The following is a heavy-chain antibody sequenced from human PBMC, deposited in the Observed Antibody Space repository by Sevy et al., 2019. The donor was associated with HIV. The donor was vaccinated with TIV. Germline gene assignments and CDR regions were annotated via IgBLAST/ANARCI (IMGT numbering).Heavy chain of an antibody. D-gene: IGHD2-15*01. Sequence: SETLSLTCTVSGGSISSSSYYWGWIRQPPGKGLEWIGSIYYRGSTYYNPSLKSRVTISVDTSKNQLSLKLSSVTAADTAVYYYARYLGSRYCSGGSCYSTAFDYWGQGTLVTVSS. CDR1: GGSISSSSYY. CDR2: IYYRGST. V-gene: IGHV4-39*01. CDR3: ARYLGSRYCSGGSCYSTAFDY. J-gene: IGHJ4*02.